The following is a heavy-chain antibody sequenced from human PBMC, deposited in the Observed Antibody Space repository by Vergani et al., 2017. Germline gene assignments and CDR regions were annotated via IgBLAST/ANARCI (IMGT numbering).Heavy chain of an antibody. Sequence: QLQLQESGPGLVKPSETLSLTCTVSGGSISSSSYYWGWIRQPPGKGLEWIGSIYYSGSTYYNPSLKSLVTISVDISKNQFYLKLSSVTAADTDVYYCARHFPTYYYGSGSSTFDYWGQGTLVTVSS. CDR2: IYYSGST. J-gene: IGHJ4*02. V-gene: IGHV4-39*01. CDR3: ARHFPTYYYGSGSSTFDY. CDR1: GGSISSSSYY. D-gene: IGHD3-10*01.